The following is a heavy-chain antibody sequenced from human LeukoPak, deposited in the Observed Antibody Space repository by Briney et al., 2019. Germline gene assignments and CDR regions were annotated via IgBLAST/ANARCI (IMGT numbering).Heavy chain of an antibody. CDR3: AVAYYYGSGDAFDI. CDR2: INSDSNYI. CDR1: GFTFTNAW. V-gene: IGHV3-21*01. Sequence: PGGSLRLSCAAAGFTFTNAWMTWVRQAPGKGLEWVSSINSDSNYIYYADSVQGRFTISRDNAKNSLYLQMNSLRAEDTAVYYCAVAYYYGSGDAFDIWGQGTKVTVSS. J-gene: IGHJ3*02. D-gene: IGHD3-10*01.